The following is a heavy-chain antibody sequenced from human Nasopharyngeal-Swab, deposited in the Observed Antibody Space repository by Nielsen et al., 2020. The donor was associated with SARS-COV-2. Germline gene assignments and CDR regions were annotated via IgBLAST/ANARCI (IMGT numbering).Heavy chain of an antibody. Sequence: GGSLRLSCVGSGFTFSGDWMAWVRQAPGKGLEWVANIKQDAIQKYYLDSVKGRFTISRDNAKNSLYLQMSGLRAEDTAVYFCARDLGHSSYDLYAYWGQGTLVTVSS. D-gene: IGHD5-12*01. CDR3: ARDLGHSSYDLYAY. V-gene: IGHV3-7*03. J-gene: IGHJ4*02. CDR2: IKQDAIQK. CDR1: GFTFSGDW.